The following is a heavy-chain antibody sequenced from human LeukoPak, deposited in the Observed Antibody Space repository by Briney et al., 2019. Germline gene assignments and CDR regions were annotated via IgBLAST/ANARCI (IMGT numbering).Heavy chain of an antibody. CDR3: ARSPPYYYDSSGYYPHRYYYGMDV. D-gene: IGHD3-22*01. J-gene: IGHJ6*02. CDR1: GFTFSSYD. CDR2: IGTAGDT. Sequence: GGSLRLSCAASGFTFSSYDMHWVRQATGKGLEWVSAIGTAGDTYYPGSVKGRFTISRENAKNSLYLQMNSLRAGDTAVYYCARSPPYYYDSSGYYPHRYYYGMDVWGQGTTVTVSS. V-gene: IGHV3-13*01.